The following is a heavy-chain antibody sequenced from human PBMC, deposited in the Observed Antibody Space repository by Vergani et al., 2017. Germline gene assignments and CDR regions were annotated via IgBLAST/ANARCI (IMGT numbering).Heavy chain of an antibody. CDR2: IRSDESRR. V-gene: IGHV3-30*02. CDR3: AKEGGGYCSGGTCCPEY. CDR1: GFTFNSYG. D-gene: IGHD2-15*01. J-gene: IGHJ4*02. Sequence: QVQLVESGGGVVQPGGSLSLSCAASGFTFNSYGMHWVRQAPGKGLEWVAPIRSDESRRYYGDSMEGPFTISRDNSKNTLYLQMKSLRPEDTAVYYCAKEGGGYCSGGTCCPEYWGQGTLVIVSS.